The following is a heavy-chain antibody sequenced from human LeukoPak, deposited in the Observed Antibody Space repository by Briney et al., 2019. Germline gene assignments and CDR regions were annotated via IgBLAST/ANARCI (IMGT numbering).Heavy chain of an antibody. V-gene: IGHV1-46*01. J-gene: IGHJ6*02. CDR2: INPSGAST. D-gene: IGHD2-2*01. Sequence: GASVKVSCKASGYTFTSYYMHWVRQAPGQGLEWMGIINPSGASTSYAQKFQGRVTMTRDTSTSTVYMELRSLRSEDTAVYYCARDLVVSAASYYGMDVWGQGTTVTVSS. CDR3: ARDLVVSAASYYGMDV. CDR1: GYTFTSYY.